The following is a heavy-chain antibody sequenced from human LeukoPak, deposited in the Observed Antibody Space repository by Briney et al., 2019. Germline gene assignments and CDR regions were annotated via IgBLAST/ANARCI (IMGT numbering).Heavy chain of an antibody. J-gene: IGHJ4*02. CDR2: ISYDGSNK. CDR3: AKPRTNSGGWYHFDF. D-gene: IGHD6-19*01. CDR1: GFTFSSNA. V-gene: IGHV3-30*18. Sequence: GGSLRLSCAASGFTFSSNAMHWVRQAPGKGLEWVAVISYDGSNKYYADSVKGRFTISRDNAKNSLFLQMNSLRAEDMAVYYCAKPRTNSGGWYHFDFWGQGTLVTVSS.